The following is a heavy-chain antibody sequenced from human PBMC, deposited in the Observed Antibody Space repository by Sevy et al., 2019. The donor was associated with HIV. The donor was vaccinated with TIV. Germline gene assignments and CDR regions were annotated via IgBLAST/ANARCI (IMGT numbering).Heavy chain of an antibody. J-gene: IGHJ4*02. V-gene: IGHV3-53*01. Sequence: GGSLRLSCAASGFTVSSNYMSWVRQAPGKGLEWVSVIYSGGSTYYADSVKGRFTISRDNSKNTLYLQMNSLRAEDTAVYYCARLIQYDFWSGYYLDYWGQGTLVTDSS. CDR2: IYSGGST. D-gene: IGHD3-3*01. CDR1: GFTVSSNY. CDR3: ARLIQYDFWSGYYLDY.